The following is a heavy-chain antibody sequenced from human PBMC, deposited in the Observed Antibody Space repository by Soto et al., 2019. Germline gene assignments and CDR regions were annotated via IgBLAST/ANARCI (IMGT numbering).Heavy chain of an antibody. CDR1: GYTFTSYG. V-gene: IGHV1-18*01. CDR3: ARDPERYYDSSGYYWPYYFDY. J-gene: IGHJ4*02. D-gene: IGHD3-22*01. CDR2: ISAYNGNT. Sequence: ASVKVSCKASGYTFTSYGISWVRQAPGQGLEWMGWISAYNGNTNYAQKLQGRVTMTTDTSTSTAYMELRSLRSEDTAVYYCARDPERYYDSSGYYWPYYFDYWGQGTLVTVSS.